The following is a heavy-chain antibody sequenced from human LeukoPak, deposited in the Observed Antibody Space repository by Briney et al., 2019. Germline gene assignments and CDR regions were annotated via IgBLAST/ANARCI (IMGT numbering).Heavy chain of an antibody. V-gene: IGHV3-7*03. CDR2: IKQDGSEK. D-gene: IGHD2-21*02. CDR1: GFTFSNAW. Sequence: GGSLRLSCAASGFTFSNAWMSWVRQAPGKGLEWVANIKQDGSEKYYVDSVKGRFTISRDNAKNSLYLQMNSLRSDDTAVYYCAREPAYCGGDCYSDLWGQGTLVTVSS. CDR3: AREPAYCGGDCYSDL. J-gene: IGHJ5*02.